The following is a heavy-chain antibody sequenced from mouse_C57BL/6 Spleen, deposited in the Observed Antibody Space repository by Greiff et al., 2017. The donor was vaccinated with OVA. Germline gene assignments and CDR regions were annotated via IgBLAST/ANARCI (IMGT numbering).Heavy chain of an antibody. V-gene: IGHV1-61*01. D-gene: IGHD1-1*01. CDR3: ARREITTVVRAMDY. CDR2: IYPSDSEP. J-gene: IGHJ4*01. CDR1: GYTFTSYW. Sequence: QVQLQQPGAELVRPGSSVKLSCKASGYTFTSYWLDWVKQRPGQGLEWIGNIYPSDSEPHYNQKFKDKATLTVDKSSSTAYMQLSSLTSEDSAVYYCARREITTVVRAMDYWGQGTTVTFSS.